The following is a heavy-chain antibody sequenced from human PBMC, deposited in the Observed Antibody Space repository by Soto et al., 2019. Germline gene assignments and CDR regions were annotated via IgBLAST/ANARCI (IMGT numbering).Heavy chain of an antibody. D-gene: IGHD1-7*01. V-gene: IGHV1-18*01. J-gene: IGHJ6*03. CDR1: GYTFTSYG. CDR3: ARVGPGLELRGYCYYMDV. Sequence: QVQLVQSGAEVKKPGASVKVSCKASGYTFTSYGISWVRQAPGQGLEWMGWISAYNGNTNYAQKLQGRVTMTTDTSTSTAYMELRSLRSDDTAVYYCARVGPGLELRGYCYYMDVWGKGTTVTVSS. CDR2: ISAYNGNT.